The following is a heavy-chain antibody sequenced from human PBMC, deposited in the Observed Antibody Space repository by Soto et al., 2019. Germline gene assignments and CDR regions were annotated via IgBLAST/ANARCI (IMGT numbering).Heavy chain of an antibody. J-gene: IGHJ4*02. Sequence: GGSLRLSCAASGFTFSSYSMNWVRQAPGKGLEWVSYISSSSSTIYYADSVKGRFTISRDNAKNSLYLQMNSLRDEDTAVYYCAGGSRYYYDTQGPFDYWGQGTLVTVSS. CDR3: AGGSRYYYDTQGPFDY. V-gene: IGHV3-48*02. CDR2: ISSSSSTI. CDR1: GFTFSSYS. D-gene: IGHD3-22*01.